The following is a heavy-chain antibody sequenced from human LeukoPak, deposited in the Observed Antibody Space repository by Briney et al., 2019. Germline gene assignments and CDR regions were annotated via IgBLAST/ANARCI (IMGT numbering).Heavy chain of an antibody. Sequence: GGSLRLSCAASGFTFSSYEMNWVRQAPGKGLEWVSYISSSGSTIYYADSVKGRFTISRDNAKNSLYLQMNSLRAEDTAVYYCATYSGSWSSFDYWGQGTLVAVSS. D-gene: IGHD6-13*01. CDR1: GFTFSSYE. CDR3: ATYSGSWSSFDY. V-gene: IGHV3-48*03. J-gene: IGHJ4*02. CDR2: ISSSGSTI.